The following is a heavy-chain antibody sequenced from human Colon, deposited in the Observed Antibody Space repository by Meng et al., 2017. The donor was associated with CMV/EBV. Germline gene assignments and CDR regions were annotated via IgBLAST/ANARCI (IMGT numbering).Heavy chain of an antibody. J-gene: IGHJ6*02. CDR3: ARSYYYGLDV. V-gene: IGHV3-21*01. CDR1: GFIFKNYT. D-gene: IGHD3-10*01. CDR2: ISNINYI. Sequence: GGSLRLSCEASGFIFKNYTMHWVRQAPGKGLEWVSSISNINYIYQADSVKGRFTISRDNAKNSLSLLMNSLRPEDTAVYYCARSYYYGLDVWGQGTTVTVSS.